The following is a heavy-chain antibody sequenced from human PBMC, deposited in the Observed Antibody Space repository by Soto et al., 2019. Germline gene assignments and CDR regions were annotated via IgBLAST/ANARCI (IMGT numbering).Heavy chain of an antibody. CDR3: ARDGTRMVGATIHLRIDY. Sequence: ASVKVSCKASGYTFISYGVSWVRQAPGQGLEWMGWISGNTGKTNYAQKLQGRVTMTTDTSKSTAYMELRSLRSDDTAVYYCARDGTRMVGATIHLRIDYWGQ. J-gene: IGHJ4*02. V-gene: IGHV1-18*01. CDR2: ISGNTGKT. CDR1: GYTFISYG. D-gene: IGHD1-26*01.